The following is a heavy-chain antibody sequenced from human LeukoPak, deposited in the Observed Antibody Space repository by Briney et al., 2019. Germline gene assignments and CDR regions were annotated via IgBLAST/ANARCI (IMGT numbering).Heavy chain of an antibody. V-gene: IGHV3-21*01. CDR2: ISSSSSYI. Sequence: GGSLRLSCAASGFTFSSYSMNWVRQAPGKGLEWVSSISSSSSYIYYADSVKGRFTISRDNAKNSLYLQMNSLRAEDTAVYYCARDKRSDYGGMDYYYGMDVWGQGTMVTVSS. CDR1: GFTFSSYS. CDR3: ARDKRSDYGGMDYYYGMDV. J-gene: IGHJ6*02. D-gene: IGHD4-17*01.